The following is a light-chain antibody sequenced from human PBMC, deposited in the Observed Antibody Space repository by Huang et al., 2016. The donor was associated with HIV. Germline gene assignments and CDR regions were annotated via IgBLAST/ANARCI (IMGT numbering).Light chain of an antibody. Sequence: DIQITQSPASLSASVGDRVTLTCRASHGISNYLAWYHQKPGKAPQLLIHSAYLLQSGVASRFSGSGAGTDFTLTISSLQPEDVGTYFCQKYKDAPPTFGQGTKVEIK. V-gene: IGKV1-27*01. J-gene: IGKJ1*01. CDR1: HGISNY. CDR3: QKYKDAPPT. CDR2: SAY.